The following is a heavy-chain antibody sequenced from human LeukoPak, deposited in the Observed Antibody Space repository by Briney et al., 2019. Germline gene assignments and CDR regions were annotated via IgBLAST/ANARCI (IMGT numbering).Heavy chain of an antibody. V-gene: IGHV4-34*01. CDR3: ARRWNYGRNYYIDV. D-gene: IGHD1-7*01. J-gene: IGHJ6*03. Sequence: ETSETLSLTCAVYGGSFSNYYWSWIRQTPGKGMEWIGEINDSGRTNYNPSLMSRVTVSVDTSKNQFSLRLTSVTAADTAVYYCARRWNYGRNYYIDVWGKGATVSVSS. CDR1: GGSFSNYY. CDR2: INDSGRT.